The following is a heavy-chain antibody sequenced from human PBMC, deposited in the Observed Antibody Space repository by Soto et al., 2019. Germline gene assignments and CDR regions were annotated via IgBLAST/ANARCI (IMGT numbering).Heavy chain of an antibody. J-gene: IGHJ3*02. V-gene: IGHV1-2*02. CDR1: GYTFTGYY. Sequence: AAVKVSCKASGYTFTGYYMHWVRQAPGQGLEWMGWINPNSGGTKYAQKFQGRVTMTRDTSISTAYMELSRLRSDDTAVYYCARDLGYSSGGDAFDIWGQGKIVTLSS. CDR3: ARDLGYSSGGDAFDI. CDR2: INPNSGGT. D-gene: IGHD6-19*01.